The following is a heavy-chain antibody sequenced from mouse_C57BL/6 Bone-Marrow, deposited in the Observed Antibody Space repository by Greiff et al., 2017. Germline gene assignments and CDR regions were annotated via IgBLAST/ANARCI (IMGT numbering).Heavy chain of an antibody. J-gene: IGHJ3*01. CDR3: TRCDYDVAWFAY. CDR1: GYTFTSYW. CDR2: IYPGNSDT. Sequence: VQLQQSGTVLARPGASVKLSCKTSGYTFTSYWMHWVKQRPGQGLEWIGAIYPGNSDTSYNQKFKGKATLTAVTSASTAYMELSSLTNEDSAVYDSTRCDYDVAWFAYWGRGNLVTVSA. D-gene: IGHD2-4*01. V-gene: IGHV1-5*01.